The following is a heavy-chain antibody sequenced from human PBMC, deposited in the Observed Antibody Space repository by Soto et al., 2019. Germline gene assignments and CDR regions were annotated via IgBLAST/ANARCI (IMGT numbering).Heavy chain of an antibody. CDR1: GYSFTSYW. D-gene: IGHD6-13*01. J-gene: IGHJ3*02. Sequence: GESLKISCKGSGYSFTSYWIIWVRQMPGKGLEWMGRIDPSDSYTNYSPSFQGHVTISADKSISTAYLQWSSLKASDTAMYYCERPAGLRSSWAAFDIWGQGTMVT. V-gene: IGHV5-10-1*01. CDR2: IDPSDSYT. CDR3: ERPAGLRSSWAAFDI.